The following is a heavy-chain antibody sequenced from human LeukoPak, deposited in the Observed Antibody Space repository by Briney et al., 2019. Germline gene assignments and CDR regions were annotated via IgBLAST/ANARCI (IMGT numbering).Heavy chain of an antibody. CDR1: GFTFSSYG. D-gene: IGHD6-19*01. V-gene: IGHV3-30*18. J-gene: IGHJ4*02. Sequence: SGGSLRLSCVASGFTFSSYGMHWVRQAPGKGLEWVAFISYDGSNENIADSVKGRFTISRDNSKNTLYLQMNSLKAEDTAVYYCAKDKDERGWYDFDYWGQGTLVTVSS. CDR2: ISYDGSNE. CDR3: AKDKDERGWYDFDY.